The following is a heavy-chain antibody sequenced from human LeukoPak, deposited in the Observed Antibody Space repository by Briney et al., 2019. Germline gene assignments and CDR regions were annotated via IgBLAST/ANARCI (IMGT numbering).Heavy chain of an antibody. V-gene: IGHV4-38-2*02. CDR1: GYSISSGCY. J-gene: IGHJ4*02. D-gene: IGHD6-6*01. CDR2: IYHGRNT. Sequence: SETLSLTCTVSGYSISSGCYWGWIRQPPGKGLEWIGSIYHGRNTYYNPSLKSRVTISVDTSKNQFSLKLSSVTAADTAVYYCAREGGSSSSEVYWGQGTLVTVSS. CDR3: AREGGSSSSEVY.